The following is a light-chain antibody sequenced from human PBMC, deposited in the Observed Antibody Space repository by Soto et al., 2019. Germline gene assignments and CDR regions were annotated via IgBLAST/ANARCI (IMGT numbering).Light chain of an antibody. CDR3: QQYHTWPIT. Sequence: EIVLTQSPGSLSLSPWERATLSCRASQSVSSYLAWYQQEPGQAPRLLIYDASTRATGIPARFSGSGSGTEFTLTISSLQSEDCAIYYCQQYHTWPITFGGGTKVDIK. CDR2: DAS. CDR1: QSVSSY. V-gene: IGKV3-15*01. J-gene: IGKJ4*01.